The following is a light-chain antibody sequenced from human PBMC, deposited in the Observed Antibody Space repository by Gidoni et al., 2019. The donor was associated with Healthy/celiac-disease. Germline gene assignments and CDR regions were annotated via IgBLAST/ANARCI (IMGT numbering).Light chain of an antibody. CDR3: LQDYNYPYT. Sequence: ATQMTQSPSSLSASVGDRVTITCRASQGIRNDLGWYQQKPGKAPKLLIYAASSLQSGVPSRFSGSGSGTDFTLTISSLQPEDFVTYYCLQDYNYPYTFGQGTKLEIK. J-gene: IGKJ2*01. CDR2: AAS. CDR1: QGIRND. V-gene: IGKV1-6*01.